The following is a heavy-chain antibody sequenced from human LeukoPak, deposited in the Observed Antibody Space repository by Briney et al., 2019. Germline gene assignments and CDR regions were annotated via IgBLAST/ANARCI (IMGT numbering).Heavy chain of an antibody. D-gene: IGHD5-18*01. V-gene: IGHV3-33*08. CDR2: IWYDGSNK. CDR1: GFTFSRHG. CDR3: ARDGDTAMVTH. Sequence: GRSLRLSCAPSGFTFSRHGMHWVRQAPGKGLEWVAVIWYDGSNKYYADSVKGRFTISRDNSKNTLYLQMNSLRAEDTAVYYCARDGDTAMVTHWGQGTLVTVSS. J-gene: IGHJ4*02.